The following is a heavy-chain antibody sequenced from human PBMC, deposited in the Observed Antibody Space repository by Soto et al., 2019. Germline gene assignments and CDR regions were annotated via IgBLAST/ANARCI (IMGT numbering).Heavy chain of an antibody. J-gene: IGHJ4*02. Sequence: EVQMVESGGGLVQPGGSLRLSCAASGFTFSSYWMTWVRQAPGKGLEWVANIKQDGSEKFYVDSVRGRFIISRDNAKNSLYLQMNSLRAEDTAVYYCAGGQGWLVVDWGQGTLVTVSS. CDR3: AGGQGWLVVD. D-gene: IGHD6-19*01. CDR2: IKQDGSEK. CDR1: GFTFSSYW. V-gene: IGHV3-7*04.